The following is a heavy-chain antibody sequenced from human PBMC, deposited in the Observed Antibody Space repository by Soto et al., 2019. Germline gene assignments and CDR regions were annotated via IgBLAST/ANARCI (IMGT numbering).Heavy chain of an antibody. Sequence: QITLKESGPPLVKPTQTLTLTCTFSGFSLSTSGVGVGWIRQPPGKALEWLALIYWDDDKRYSPSLKSRLTIIKDTSENQVDLTMTNMDPVDTAAYYCAHSEGGYSGYVFDYWGQGTLVTVSS. CDR3: AHSEGGYSGYVFDY. CDR2: IYWDDDK. D-gene: IGHD5-12*01. J-gene: IGHJ4*02. CDR1: GFSLSTSGVG. V-gene: IGHV2-5*02.